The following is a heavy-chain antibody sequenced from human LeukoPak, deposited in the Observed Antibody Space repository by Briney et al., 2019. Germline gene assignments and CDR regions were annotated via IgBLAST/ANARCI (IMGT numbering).Heavy chain of an antibody. Sequence: RASVKVSCKASGGTFSSYAISWVRQAPGQGLEWMGGIILIFGTANYAQKFQGRVTITADESTSTAYMELSSLRSEDTAAYYCASLAAWDYWGQGTLVTVSS. V-gene: IGHV1-69*13. CDR2: IILIFGTA. CDR1: GGTFSSYA. J-gene: IGHJ4*02. D-gene: IGHD6-6*01. CDR3: ASLAAWDY.